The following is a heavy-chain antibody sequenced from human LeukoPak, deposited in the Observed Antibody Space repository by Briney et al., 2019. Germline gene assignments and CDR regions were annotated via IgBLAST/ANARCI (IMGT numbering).Heavy chain of an antibody. V-gene: IGHV3-7*01. CDR2: IKQDGSEK. J-gene: IGHJ6*02. D-gene: IGHD6-13*01. CDR1: GFTFSSYW. CDR3: ARDDGIAAAGDYYYYGMDV. Sequence: GSLRLSCAASGFTFSSYWMSWVRQAPGKGLEWVANIKQDGSEKYYVDSVKGRFTISRDNAKNSLYLQMNSLRAEDTAVYYCARDDGIAAAGDYYYYGMDVWGQGTTVTVSS.